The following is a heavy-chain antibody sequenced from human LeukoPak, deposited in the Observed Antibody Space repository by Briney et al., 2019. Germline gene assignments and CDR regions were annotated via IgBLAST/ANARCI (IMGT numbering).Heavy chain of an antibody. CDR3: ARGQSGYGDSWSDY. CDR2: INSDGTSS. CDR1: GFTFGAYW. J-gene: IGHJ4*02. V-gene: IGHV3-74*01. D-gene: IGHD6-13*01. Sequence: GGSLRLSCAASGFTFGAYWMHWIRQAPGKGPVWVSRINSDGTSSYYADSVKVRFTISRDNAKNTLSLQMNSLRVEDTAVYYCARGQSGYGDSWSDYWGQGTLVTVSS.